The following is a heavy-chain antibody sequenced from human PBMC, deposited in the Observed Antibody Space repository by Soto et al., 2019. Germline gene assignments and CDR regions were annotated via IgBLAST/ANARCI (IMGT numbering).Heavy chain of an antibody. Sequence: EVLLVESGGGLVQPGGSLRLSCVASGFTFSPYNMIWVRQAPGKGLEWVSSIGGAINFIKYADSVRGRFSTSRDNAKSSLYLQMDSLTAEDTAVYYCARERNYYYMDVWGKGTTVTVSS. CDR3: ARERNYYYMDV. CDR2: IGGAINFI. V-gene: IGHV3-48*01. J-gene: IGHJ6*03. CDR1: GFTFSPYN.